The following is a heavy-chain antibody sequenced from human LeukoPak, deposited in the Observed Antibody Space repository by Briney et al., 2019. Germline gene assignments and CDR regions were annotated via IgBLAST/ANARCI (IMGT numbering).Heavy chain of an antibody. Sequence: PGGSLRLSCAASGFTFSSYWMSWVRQAPGKGLEWVANIKQDGSEKYYVDSVKGRFTISRDNAKNSLYLQTNSLRAEDTAVYYSAREPYLRSFDYWGQGTLVTVSS. CDR1: GFTFSSYW. CDR2: IKQDGSEK. J-gene: IGHJ4*02. CDR3: AREPYLRSFDY. V-gene: IGHV3-7*01.